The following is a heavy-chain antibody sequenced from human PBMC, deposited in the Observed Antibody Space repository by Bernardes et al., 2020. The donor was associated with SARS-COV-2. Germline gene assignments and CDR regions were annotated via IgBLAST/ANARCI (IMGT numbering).Heavy chain of an antibody. D-gene: IGHD3-10*01. J-gene: IGHJ2*01. CDR1: GGSIGSSY. CDR3: ARDLSHLVRRGFDL. Sequence: RSLTCPVTGGSIGSSYWAWIRQPPGKGLEWIGYIYYSGSTNYNPSLKSRVTISVDRSQNQFSLNLSSVTPADTAVYYCARDLSHLVRRGFDLWGRGTLVTVSS. CDR2: IYYSGST. V-gene: IGHV4-59*01.